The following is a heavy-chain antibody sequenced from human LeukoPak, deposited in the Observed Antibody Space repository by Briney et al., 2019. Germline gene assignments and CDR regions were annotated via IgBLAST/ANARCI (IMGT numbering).Heavy chain of an antibody. CDR2: IQTDGST. CDR1: GFTFTNFW. D-gene: IGHD1-1*01. J-gene: IGHJ5*01. Sequence: GGSLRLSCAASGFTFTNFWVNWVRQTPGKGLMWVSRIQTDGSTRYAESVKGRFTISRDNAKNTVYLQMNTLSAEDTAIYYCARGLHWNDFNWFDSWGQGTLVTVSS. CDR3: ARGLHWNDFNWFDS. V-gene: IGHV3-74*01.